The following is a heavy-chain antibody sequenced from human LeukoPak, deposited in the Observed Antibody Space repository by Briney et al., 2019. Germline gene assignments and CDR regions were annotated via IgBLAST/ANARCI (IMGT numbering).Heavy chain of an antibody. D-gene: IGHD4-23*01. J-gene: IGHJ4*02. CDR3: ARRRRPPHYGGNSRGGPFDY. CDR2: INHSGST. CDR1: GGSFSGYY. Sequence: PSETLSLTCAVYGGSFSGYYWSWIRQPPGKGLEWIGEINHSGSTNYNPSLKSRVTISVDTSKDQFSLKLSSVTAADTAVYYCARRRRPPHYGGNSRGGPFDYWGQGTLVTVSS. V-gene: IGHV4-34*01.